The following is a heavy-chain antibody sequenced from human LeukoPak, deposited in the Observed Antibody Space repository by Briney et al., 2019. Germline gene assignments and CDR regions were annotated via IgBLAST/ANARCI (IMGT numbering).Heavy chain of an antibody. D-gene: IGHD5-12*01. CDR1: GFTFSSYS. Sequence: GGSLRLSCAASGFTFSSYSMNWVRQAPGKGLEWVSVIYSGGSTYYADSVKGRFTISRDNYTLYLQMNSLRAEDTAVYYCARDDPRLNFDYWGQGTLVTVSS. CDR2: IYSGGST. V-gene: IGHV3-53*01. CDR3: ARDDPRLNFDY. J-gene: IGHJ4*02.